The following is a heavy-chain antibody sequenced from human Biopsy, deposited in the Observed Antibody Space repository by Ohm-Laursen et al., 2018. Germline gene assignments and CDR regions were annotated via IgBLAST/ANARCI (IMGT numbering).Heavy chain of an antibody. V-gene: IGHV3-7*01. J-gene: IGHJ4*02. CDR2: INPDGSVK. D-gene: IGHD5-24*01. CDR3: ARDER. CDR1: GFAFRSSW. Sequence: SLRLSCAASGFAFRSSWMYWVRQAPGKGLEWVANINPDGSVKYFADSVKGRFTISRDNAENSMYLQMSSLTVDDTAVYYCARDERWGQGTLVTVSS.